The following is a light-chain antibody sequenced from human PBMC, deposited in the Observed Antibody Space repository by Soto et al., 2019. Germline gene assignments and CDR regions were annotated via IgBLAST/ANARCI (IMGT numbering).Light chain of an antibody. Sequence: EIVLTQSPGTLSLSPGERATLSCRASQSVSSSYLAWYQQKPGQAPRLLIYGASGRATGIPDRFSGSGSGTDFTLTISRLEPEDFAVYYCQQYGSSPLFIFGPWTKVDIK. CDR2: GAS. J-gene: IGKJ3*01. CDR1: QSVSSSY. V-gene: IGKV3-20*01. CDR3: QQYGSSPLFI.